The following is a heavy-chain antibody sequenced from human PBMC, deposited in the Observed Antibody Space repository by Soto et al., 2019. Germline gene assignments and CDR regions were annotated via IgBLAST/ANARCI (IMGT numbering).Heavy chain of an antibody. J-gene: IGHJ4*02. CDR2: IWYDGSNK. V-gene: IGHV3-33*01. CDR1: GFTFSSYG. Sequence: GGSLRLSCAASGFTFSSYGMHWVRQAPGKGLEWVAVIWYDGSNKYYADSVKGRFTISRDNSKNTLYLQMNSRGAEDTAGYYCARDPSDYGSYYFDYWGQGTLVTVSS. CDR3: ARDPSDYGSYYFDY. D-gene: IGHD4-17*01.